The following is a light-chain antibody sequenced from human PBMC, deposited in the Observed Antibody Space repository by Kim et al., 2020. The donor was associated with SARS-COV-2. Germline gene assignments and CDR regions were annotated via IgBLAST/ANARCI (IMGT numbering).Light chain of an antibody. CDR2: DVS. V-gene: IGLV2-14*03. Sequence: QSITISCTGTSSDVGAYNSVSWYQQHPGKAPKLMIYDVSNRPSGVSNRFSGSKSGNTASLTISGLQAEDEADYYCSSYTSSSTPVVFGGGTQLTVL. J-gene: IGLJ2*01. CDR3: SSYTSSSTPVV. CDR1: SSDVGAYNS.